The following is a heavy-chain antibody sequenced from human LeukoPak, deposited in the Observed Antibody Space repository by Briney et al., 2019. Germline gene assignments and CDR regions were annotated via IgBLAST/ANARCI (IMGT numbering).Heavy chain of an antibody. D-gene: IGHD3-10*01. V-gene: IGHV4-34*01. CDR1: GGPFSGYY. CDR2: INHSGST. CDR3: ARVLSGSESLYYFDY. Sequence: SETLSLTCAVYGGPFSGYYWSWIRQPPGKGLEWIGEINHSGSTNYNPSLKSRVTISIDTSKNQFSLKLSSVTAADTALYYCARVLSGSESLYYFDYWGQGTLVTVSS. J-gene: IGHJ4*02.